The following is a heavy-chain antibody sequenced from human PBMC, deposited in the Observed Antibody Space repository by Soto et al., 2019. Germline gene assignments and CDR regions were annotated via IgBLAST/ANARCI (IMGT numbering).Heavy chain of an antibody. V-gene: IGHV4-4*07. CDR3: ARGQRFSDWFDP. CDR2: IYSSGST. Sequence: LSLTCTISGGAIGSHYWTWIRQPAGKGLEWIGRIYSSGSTQYNPSLQSRVTMSLDTSKNQFSLRLESVTAADTAVYYCARGQRFSDWFDPWGQGTLVTVSS. J-gene: IGHJ5*02. CDR1: GGAIGSHY. D-gene: IGHD3-3*01.